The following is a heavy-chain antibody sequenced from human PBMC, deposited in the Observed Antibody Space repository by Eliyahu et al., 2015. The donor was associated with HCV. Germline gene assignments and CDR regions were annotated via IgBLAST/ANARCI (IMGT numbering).Heavy chain of an antibody. Sequence: EVQLLESGGGLVQPGGSLRLSCVASGFXFREYAMGWVRXVPGKGLGWVSGTSGTGGSKYYADSVKGRFTISRDHSKNTLYLEMSRLTADDTAIYYCAKGIVSRWPYINWFDSWGQGTPVTVSS. J-gene: IGHJ5*01. CDR2: TSGTGGSK. CDR1: GFXFREYA. V-gene: IGHV3-23*01. CDR3: AKGIVSRWPYINWFDS. D-gene: IGHD2/OR15-2a*01.